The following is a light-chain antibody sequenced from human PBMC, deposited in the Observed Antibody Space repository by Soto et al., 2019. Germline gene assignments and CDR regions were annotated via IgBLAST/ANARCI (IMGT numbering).Light chain of an antibody. CDR1: QTISSW. CDR3: QHYNSYSEA. CDR2: KAS. V-gene: IGKV1-5*03. J-gene: IGKJ1*01. Sequence: ESERPQAPCTLSESVGERVTVRCLASQTISSWLAWYQQKPGKAPKLLIYKASTLKSGVPSRFSGSGSGTEFTLTISSLQPDDFATYYCQHYNSYSEAFGQGTKVDI.